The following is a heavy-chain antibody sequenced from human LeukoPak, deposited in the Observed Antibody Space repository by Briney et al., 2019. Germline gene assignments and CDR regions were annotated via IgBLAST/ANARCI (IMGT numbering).Heavy chain of an antibody. D-gene: IGHD3-9*01. J-gene: IGHJ6*02. CDR3: ARTDYDILTGWNYYGMDV. CDR2: IYSGGST. Sequence: GGSLRLSCAASGFTVSSNYMSWVRQAPGKGLEWVSVIYSGGSTYYADSVKGRFTISRDNSKNTLYLQMNSLRAEDTAVYYCARTDYDILTGWNYYGMDVWGQGTTVTVS. CDR1: GFTVSSNY. V-gene: IGHV3-53*01.